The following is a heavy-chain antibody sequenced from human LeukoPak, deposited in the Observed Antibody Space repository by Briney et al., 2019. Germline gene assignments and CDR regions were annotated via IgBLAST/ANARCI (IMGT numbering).Heavy chain of an antibody. D-gene: IGHD3/OR15-3a*01. CDR2: INSDGSST. V-gene: IGHV3-74*01. J-gene: IGHJ3*02. Sequence: PGGSLRLSCAPSGFTFSRYWMHWVRQAPGKGLLWVSRINSDGSSTYYADSVKGRFTTSRDNAKNALHLQMNSLTAEDTAVYYCVLDLFSSFAFDIWGQGTMVTVSS. CDR3: VLDLFSSFAFDI. CDR1: GFTFSRYW.